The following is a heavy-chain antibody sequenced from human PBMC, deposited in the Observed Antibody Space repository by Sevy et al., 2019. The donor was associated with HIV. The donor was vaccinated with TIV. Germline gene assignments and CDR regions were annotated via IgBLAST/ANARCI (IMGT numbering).Heavy chain of an antibody. V-gene: IGHV4-59*13. CDR3: ARVDSSGREGPGWFDP. J-gene: IGHJ5*02. CDR2: MHYSGST. Sequence: SETLSLTCAVSGDSISGYYWGWNRQPPGKGLEWIAYMHYSGSTNFNPSLKSRVTISVDTSKNQFSLKLSSVTAADTAVYYCARVDSSGREGPGWFDPWGQGTLVTVSS. CDR1: GDSISGYY. D-gene: IGHD3-22*01.